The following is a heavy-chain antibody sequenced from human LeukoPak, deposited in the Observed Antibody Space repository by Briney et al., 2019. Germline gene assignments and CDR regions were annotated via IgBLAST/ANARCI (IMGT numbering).Heavy chain of an antibody. V-gene: IGHV4-4*07. Sequence: SETLSLTCTVSGGSISSYYWNWIRQPAGKGLECIGRISSSGSANYNPSLKSRVTLSVDTSRNQLSLILNSVTDADTAVFYCATEPTRTPYYYMDVWGKGTTVIVSS. D-gene: IGHD1-1*01. J-gene: IGHJ6*03. CDR2: ISSSGSA. CDR1: GGSISSYY. CDR3: ATEPTRTPYYYMDV.